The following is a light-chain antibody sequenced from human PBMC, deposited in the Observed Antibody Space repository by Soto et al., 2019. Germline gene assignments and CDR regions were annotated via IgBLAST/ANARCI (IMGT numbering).Light chain of an antibody. J-gene: IGLJ3*02. V-gene: IGLV3-21*04. CDR1: NIGSKS. CDR2: YDS. CDR3: QVWDSSSDHWV. Sequence: SYELTQPPSVSVAPGKTARITCGGNNIGSKSVHWYPQKPGQAPVLVIYYDSDRPSGIPERFSGSNSGNTAALTLSRVEAGDEADYYCQVWDSSSDHWVFGGGTKLTVL.